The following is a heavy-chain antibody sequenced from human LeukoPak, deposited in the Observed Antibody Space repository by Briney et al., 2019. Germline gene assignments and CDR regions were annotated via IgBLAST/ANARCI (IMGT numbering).Heavy chain of an antibody. CDR1: GFTFSSYA. CDR3: AKDTIFGVVIIFPDY. V-gene: IGHV3-23*01. Sequence: GGSLRLSCAVSGFTFSSYALSWVRQAPGKGLEWVSAISGSGGSTYYADSVKGRFTISRDNSKNTLYLQMNSLRAEDTAVYYCAKDTIFGVVIIFPDYWGQGTLVTVSS. J-gene: IGHJ4*02. CDR2: ISGSGGST. D-gene: IGHD3-3*01.